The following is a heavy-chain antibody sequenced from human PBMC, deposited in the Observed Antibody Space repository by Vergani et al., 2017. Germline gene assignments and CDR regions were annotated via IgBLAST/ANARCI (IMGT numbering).Heavy chain of an antibody. D-gene: IGHD7-27*01. J-gene: IGHJ4*02. Sequence: QVQLQESGPGLVKPSESLSLTCTVSGGSISSYYWSWIRQPPGKGLEWIGYIYHSGSTNYNLSLKSRVTISVDTSKNPFSLKLTSVTAADTAVYYCATGAGPFDIWGQGTRVTVSS. CDR3: ATGAGPFDI. CDR2: IYHSGST. CDR1: GGSISSYY. V-gene: IGHV4-59*12.